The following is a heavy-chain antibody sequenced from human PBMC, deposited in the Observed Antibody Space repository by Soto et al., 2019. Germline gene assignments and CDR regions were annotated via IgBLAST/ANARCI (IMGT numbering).Heavy chain of an antibody. CDR2: IIPILGIA. Sequence: QVQLVQSGAEVKKPGSSVKVSCKASGGTFSSYTISWVRQAPGQGLEWMGRIIPILGIANYAQKFQGRVTITADKSTSTAYMELSSLRSEDTAVYYCARGIVVADAFDIWGQGTMVTVSS. CDR3: ARGIVVADAFDI. CDR1: GGTFSSYT. V-gene: IGHV1-69*02. D-gene: IGHD2-2*01. J-gene: IGHJ3*02.